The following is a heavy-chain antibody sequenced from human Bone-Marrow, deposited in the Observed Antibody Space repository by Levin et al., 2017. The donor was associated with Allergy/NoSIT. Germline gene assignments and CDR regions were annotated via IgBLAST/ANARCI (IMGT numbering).Heavy chain of an antibody. CDR3: ARLAVAGGGGDDAFDI. CDR1: GFTFSSYA. D-gene: IGHD6-19*01. Sequence: GGSLRLSCAASGFTFSSYAMHWVRQAPGKGLEWVAVISYDGSNKYYADSVKGRFTISRDNSKNTLYLQMNSLRAEDTAVYYCARLAVAGGGGDDAFDIWGQGTMVTVSS. CDR2: ISYDGSNK. V-gene: IGHV3-30-3*01. J-gene: IGHJ3*02.